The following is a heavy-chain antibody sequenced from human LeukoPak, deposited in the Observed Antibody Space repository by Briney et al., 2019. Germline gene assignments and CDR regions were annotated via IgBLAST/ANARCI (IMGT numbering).Heavy chain of an antibody. V-gene: IGHV3-7*01. CDR3: ARNGGYDWEGYYYYYMDV. Sequence: GGSLRLSCAASGFTVSSNYMSWVRQAPGKGLEWVANIKQDGSEKYNVDSVKGRFTISRDNAKNSLYLQMNSLRAEDTAVYYCARNGGYDWEGYYYYYMDVWGKGTTVTVSS. J-gene: IGHJ6*03. CDR1: GFTVSSNY. CDR2: IKQDGSEK. D-gene: IGHD5-12*01.